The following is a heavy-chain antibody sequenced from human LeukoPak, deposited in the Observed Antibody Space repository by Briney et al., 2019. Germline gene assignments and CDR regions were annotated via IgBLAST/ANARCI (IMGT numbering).Heavy chain of an antibody. J-gene: IGHJ3*02. CDR3: AKVQQLVTDAFDI. CDR1: GFTFSSYA. Sequence: GGSLRLSCAASGFTFSSYAMSWVRQAPGKGLEWVSAISGSGGSTYYADSVEGRFTISRDNSKNTLYLQMNSLRAEDTAVYYCAKVQQLVTDAFDIWGQGTMVTVSS. D-gene: IGHD6-13*01. V-gene: IGHV3-23*01. CDR2: ISGSGGST.